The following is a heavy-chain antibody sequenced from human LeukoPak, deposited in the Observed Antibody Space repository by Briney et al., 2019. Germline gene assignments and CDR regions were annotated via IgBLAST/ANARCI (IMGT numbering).Heavy chain of an antibody. CDR2: IYYSGST. Sequence: PSETLSLTCTVSGGSISSGGYYWSWIRQHPGKGLEWIGYIYYSGSTYYNPSLKSRVTISVDTSKNQFSLKLSSVTAADTAVYYCARVLQAARRAFDYWGQGTLVTVSS. CDR3: ARVLQAARRAFDY. J-gene: IGHJ4*02. V-gene: IGHV4-31*03. D-gene: IGHD6-6*01. CDR1: GGSISSGGYY.